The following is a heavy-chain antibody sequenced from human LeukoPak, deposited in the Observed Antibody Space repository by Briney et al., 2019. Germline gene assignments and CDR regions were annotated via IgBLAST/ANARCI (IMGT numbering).Heavy chain of an antibody. CDR1: GFTFSNYP. CDR3: AAKVGAPGGYDYGLDV. V-gene: IGHV3-30-3*01. D-gene: IGHD1-26*01. J-gene: IGHJ6*02. CDR2: ISYDGSNK. Sequence: GESLRLSCAASGFTFSNYPIHWVRQAPGKGLEWVAVISYDGSNKYYAHSVKGRFTISRDNSDNTLYLQMNSLRPEDTAVYFCAAKVGAPGGYDYGLDVWGQGTTVSVSS.